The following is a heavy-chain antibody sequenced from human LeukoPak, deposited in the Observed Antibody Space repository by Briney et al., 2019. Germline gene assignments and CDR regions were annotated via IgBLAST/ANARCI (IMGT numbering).Heavy chain of an antibody. J-gene: IGHJ4*02. D-gene: IGHD5/OR15-5a*01. CDR2: IKGKTDGGTT. CDR1: GLSFSHAW. V-gene: IGHV3-15*01. Sequence: PGGSLRLSCVDSGLSFSHAWMNWVRQAPGRGLKWVGRIKGKTDGGTTDYAAPVKGRFTISRDDSKNTLYLQMNSLKTEDTGVYYCTTGRGYSVYDIDHWGQGTLVTVSS. CDR3: TTGRGYSVYDIDH.